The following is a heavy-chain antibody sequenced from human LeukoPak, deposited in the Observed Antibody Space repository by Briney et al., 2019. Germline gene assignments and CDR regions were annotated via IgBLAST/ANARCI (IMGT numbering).Heavy chain of an antibody. D-gene: IGHD5-12*01. V-gene: IGHV3-30*02. CDR2: IRYDGSNK. Sequence: GGSLILSCAASGFTFSTYGMHWVRQAPGKGLEWVAFIRYDGSNKYYADSVKGRFTISRDNSKNTLYLQMNSLRAEDTAVYYCASAYSGYDFILDYWGQGTLVTVSS. CDR3: ASAYSGYDFILDY. CDR1: GFTFSTYG. J-gene: IGHJ4*02.